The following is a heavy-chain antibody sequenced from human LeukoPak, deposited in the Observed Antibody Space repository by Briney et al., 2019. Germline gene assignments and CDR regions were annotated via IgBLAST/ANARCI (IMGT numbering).Heavy chain of an antibody. V-gene: IGHV4-39*01. J-gene: IGHJ4*02. D-gene: IGHD2/OR15-2a*01. CDR1: GGSISSSSYY. CDR3: ASRRQYFDYFDY. CDR2: IYYSGST. Sequence: KASETLSLTCTVSGGSISSSSYYWGWIRQPPGKGLEWIGGIYYSGSTHYNPSLKSRVTISVDTSKNQFSLKLSSVTAEDMAVYYCASRRQYFDYFDYWGQGTLVTVSS.